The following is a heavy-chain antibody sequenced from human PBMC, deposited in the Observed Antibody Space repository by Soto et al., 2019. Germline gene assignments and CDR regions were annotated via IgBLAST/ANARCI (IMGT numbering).Heavy chain of an antibody. Sequence: EVQLVESGGGLVKPGGSLRLSREAYGFCFSTYSMHWVRKAPGKGLEWVSSIGRRSDIYYADSVKGRFTISRDNAKNSVSLQMNSLRDEDTAVYYCAREETAWPLAYGLAVWGQGTTVTVSS. J-gene: IGHJ6*02. V-gene: IGHV3-21*01. CDR2: IGRRSDI. D-gene: IGHD2-21*02. CDR1: GFCFSTYS. CDR3: AREETAWPLAYGLAV.